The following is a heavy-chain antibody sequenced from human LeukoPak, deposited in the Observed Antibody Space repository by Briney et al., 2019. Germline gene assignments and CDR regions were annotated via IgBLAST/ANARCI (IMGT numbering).Heavy chain of an antibody. CDR2: IRYDESNK. J-gene: IGHJ4*02. CDR3: AKRDCTNGVCHIDY. D-gene: IGHD2-8*01. V-gene: IGHV3-30*02. CDR1: GFTFSSYG. Sequence: GGSLRLSCVASGFTFSSYGMHWVRQAPGKGLEWVAFIRYDESNKHYADDEKGRFTISRDNSKNTLYLQMNSLRGEDTAVYYCAKRDCTNGVCHIDYWGQGTLVTVSS.